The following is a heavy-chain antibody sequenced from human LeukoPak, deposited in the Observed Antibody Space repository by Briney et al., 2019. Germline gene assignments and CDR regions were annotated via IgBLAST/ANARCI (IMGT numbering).Heavy chain of an antibody. CDR2: ITTGGPNT. Sequence: AGGSLRLSCTASGFTFSSYTMSWVRQAPGKGLKWVSTITTGGPNTYYADSVKGRFTVSRDDSKNTLYLQMNSLRAEDTAVYHCAREDGYYYGSGSYWVGFDYWGQGTLVTVSS. CDR3: AREDGYYYGSGSYWVGFDY. CDR1: GFTFSSYT. J-gene: IGHJ4*02. V-gene: IGHV3-23*01. D-gene: IGHD3-10*01.